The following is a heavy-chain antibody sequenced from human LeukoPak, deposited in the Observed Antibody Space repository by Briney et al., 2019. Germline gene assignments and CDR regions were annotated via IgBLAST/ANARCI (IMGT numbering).Heavy chain of an antibody. CDR3: ARAIGFSYNWFDP. CDR1: GYTFTSDG. V-gene: IGHV1-18*01. J-gene: IGHJ5*02. Sequence: GASVKVSFKASGYTFTSDGMSWVRQGPGQGLEWMGWISAYNGNTNYAQKVQDRVTMTTDTSTSTAYMELRSLRSDDTAVYYCARAIGFSYNWFDPWGQGTLVTVSS. CDR2: ISAYNGNT. D-gene: IGHD2-2*01.